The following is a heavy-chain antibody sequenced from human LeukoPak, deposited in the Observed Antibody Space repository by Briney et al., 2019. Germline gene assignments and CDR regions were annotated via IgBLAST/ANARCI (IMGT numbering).Heavy chain of an antibody. CDR3: TSLAVAGTTFDY. J-gene: IGHJ4*02. CDR2: IRSKANSYAT. CDR1: GFTFSGSA. V-gene: IGHV3-73*01. D-gene: IGHD6-19*01. Sequence: GGSLRLSCAASGFTFSGSAMHWVRQASGKGLEWVGRIRSKANSYATAYAASVKGRFTISRDDSKNTAYLQMNSLKTEATAVYYCTSLAVAGTTFDYWGQGTLVTVSS.